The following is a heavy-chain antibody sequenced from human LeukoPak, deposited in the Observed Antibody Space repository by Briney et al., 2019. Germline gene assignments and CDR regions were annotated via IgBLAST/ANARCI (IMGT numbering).Heavy chain of an antibody. CDR1: GFTFSSYA. Sequence: PGGSLRLSCAASGFTFSSYAMSWVRQAPGKGLEWVSAISGSGGSTYYADSVKGQFTISRDNSKNTLYLQMNSLRAEDTAVYYCAKVGVQEDTAMDFDYWGQGTLVTVSS. J-gene: IGHJ4*02. CDR3: AKVGVQEDTAMDFDY. V-gene: IGHV3-23*01. CDR2: ISGSGGST. D-gene: IGHD5-18*01.